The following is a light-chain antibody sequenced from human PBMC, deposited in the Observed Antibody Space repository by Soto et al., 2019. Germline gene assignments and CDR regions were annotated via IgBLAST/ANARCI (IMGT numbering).Light chain of an antibody. CDR1: QSVSSSY. V-gene: IGKV3-20*01. CDR2: GAS. Sequence: EIVLTQSPGTLSLSPGERATLSCRASQSVSSSYLAWYQQKPGQAPRLLIYGASSRATGIPDRFSGSGSGTDFTLTISRLEPEDCAVYYCQHYGNTPPSVTFGPGTKVDIK. CDR3: QHYGNTPPSVT. J-gene: IGKJ3*01.